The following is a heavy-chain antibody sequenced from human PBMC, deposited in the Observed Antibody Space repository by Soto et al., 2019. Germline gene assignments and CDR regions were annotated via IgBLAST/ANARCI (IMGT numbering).Heavy chain of an antibody. D-gene: IGHD1-1*01. V-gene: IGHV1-3*04. J-gene: IGHJ6*04. CDR3: ATFPTAMQRYTMDV. Sequence: ASVKVSCKASGYTFTSHAMNWVRQAPGQRLEWMGWMNTVNGNTKYSQKFQGRVTITRDTSASTAYMELSSLRSEDTAVYYCATFPTAMQRYTMDVWGKGTTVTVSS. CDR1: GYTFTSHA. CDR2: MNTVNGNT.